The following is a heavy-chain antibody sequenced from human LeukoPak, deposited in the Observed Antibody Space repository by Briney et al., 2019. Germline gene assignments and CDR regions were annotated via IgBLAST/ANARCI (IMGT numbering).Heavy chain of an antibody. J-gene: IGHJ4*02. V-gene: IGHV4-39*01. CDR2: IYYSGST. Sequence: SETLSLTCTVSGGSISSSSYYWGWIRQPPGKGLEWIGSIYYSGSTYYNPSLKSRVTISVDTSRNQFSLKLSSVTAADTAVYYCASGIAAAGPGYYFDYWGQGTLVTVSS. CDR1: GGSISSSSYY. CDR3: ASGIAAAGPGYYFDY. D-gene: IGHD6-13*01.